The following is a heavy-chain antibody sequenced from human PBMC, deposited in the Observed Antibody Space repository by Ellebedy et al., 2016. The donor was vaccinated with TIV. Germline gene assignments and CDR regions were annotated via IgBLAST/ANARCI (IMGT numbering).Heavy chain of an antibody. D-gene: IGHD3-22*01. Sequence: GESLKISCAASGFPFDGYAMSWVRQAPGKGLEWVSVVTGISDRIYHADSVKGRFTISRDNSKNTLYLHMNSLRAEDTAVYYCARLKTLVSPFYAMDVWGQGTAVTVSS. CDR3: ARLKTLVSPFYAMDV. CDR1: GFPFDGYA. J-gene: IGHJ6*02. V-gene: IGHV3-23*01. CDR2: VTGISDRI.